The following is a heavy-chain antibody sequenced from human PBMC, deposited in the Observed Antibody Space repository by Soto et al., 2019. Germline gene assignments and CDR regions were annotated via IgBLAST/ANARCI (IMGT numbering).Heavy chain of an antibody. CDR1: GVTLSSYA. CDR2: IIPIFGTA. CDR3: ARDRDGYNRGGFGP. D-gene: IGHD5-12*01. J-gene: IGHJ5*02. V-gene: IGHV1-69*13. Sequence: SVKVSCKASGVTLSSYAVSWVRQAPGQGLEWMGGIIPIFGTANYAQKFQGRVTITADESTITAYMELISLRPEDTAVYYCARDRDGYNRGGFGPWGQGTLVTVSS.